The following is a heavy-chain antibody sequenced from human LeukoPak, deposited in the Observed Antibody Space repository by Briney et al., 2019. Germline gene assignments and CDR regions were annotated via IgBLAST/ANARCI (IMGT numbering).Heavy chain of an antibody. Sequence: SQTLSLTCAVSGGSISSGGYSWSWIRQPPGKGLEWIGYIYHSGSTYYNPSLKSRVTISVDTSKNQFSLKLSSVTAADTAVYYCARARRIFDYWGQGTLVTVSS. V-gene: IGHV4-30-2*01. CDR3: ARARRIFDY. CDR1: GGSISSGGYS. J-gene: IGHJ4*02. CDR2: IYHSGST.